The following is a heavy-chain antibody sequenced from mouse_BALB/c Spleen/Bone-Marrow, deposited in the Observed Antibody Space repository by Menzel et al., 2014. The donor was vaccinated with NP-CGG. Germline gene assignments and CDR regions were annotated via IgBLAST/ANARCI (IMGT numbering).Heavy chain of an antibody. V-gene: IGHV2-9*02. J-gene: IGHJ2*01. CDR3: ARVIRYESYFDY. CDR1: GFSLTSYG. D-gene: IGHD2-14*01. CDR2: IWAGGST. Sequence: VQRVETGPGLVAPSQRLSITCTVSGFSLTSYGVHWVRQPPGKGLEWLGVIWAGGSTNYNSALMSRLSISKDNSKSQVFLKMNSLQTDDTAMYYCARVIRYESYFDYWGQGTTLTVSS.